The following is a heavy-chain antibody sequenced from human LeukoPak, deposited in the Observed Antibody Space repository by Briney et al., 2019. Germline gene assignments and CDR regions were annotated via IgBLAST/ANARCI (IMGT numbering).Heavy chain of an antibody. D-gene: IGHD6-19*01. CDR3: AKDHGFYSSGRNPLFDY. Sequence: GGSLRLSCAASGFPFSSYAMSWVRQAPGKGLEWVSSISESGSGTYYADSVKGRFTISRDNSKNMLYLQMNSLRAEDTALYYCAKDHGFYSSGRNPLFDYWGQGTLVTVSS. J-gene: IGHJ4*02. V-gene: IGHV3-23*01. CDR2: ISESGSGT. CDR1: GFPFSSYA.